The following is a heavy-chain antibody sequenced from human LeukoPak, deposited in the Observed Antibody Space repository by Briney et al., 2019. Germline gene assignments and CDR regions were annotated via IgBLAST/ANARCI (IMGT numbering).Heavy chain of an antibody. J-gene: IGHJ4*02. CDR2: ISYDGSNK. CDR3: ARVAGNYLQLWQGSIFDY. CDR1: GFTFSSYA. D-gene: IGHD5-18*01. Sequence: PGRSLRLSCAASGFTFSSYAMHWVRQAPGKGLEWVAVISYDGSNKHYADSVKGRFTISRDNSKNTLYLQMNSLRAEDTAVYYCARVAGNYLQLWQGSIFDYWGQGTLVTVSS. V-gene: IGHV3-30-3*01.